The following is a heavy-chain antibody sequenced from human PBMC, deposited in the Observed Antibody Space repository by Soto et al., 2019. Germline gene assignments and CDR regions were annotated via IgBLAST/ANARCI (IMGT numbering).Heavy chain of an antibody. J-gene: IGHJ4*02. V-gene: IGHV6-1*01. CDR3: ARGSGWYCSSTSCYPDY. CDR1: GDSVSSNSAA. Sequence: SQTLSLTCAISGDSVSSNSAAWNWIRQSPSRGLEWLGRTYYRSKWYNDYAVSVKSRITINPDTSKNQFSLQLNSVTPEDTAVYYCARGSGWYCSSTSCYPDYWGQGTLVTVSS. D-gene: IGHD2-2*01. CDR2: TYYRSKWYN.